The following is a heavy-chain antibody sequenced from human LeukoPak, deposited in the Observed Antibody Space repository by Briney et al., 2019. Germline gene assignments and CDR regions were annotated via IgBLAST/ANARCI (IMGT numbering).Heavy chain of an antibody. D-gene: IGHD1-26*01. J-gene: IGHJ4*02. CDR3: ARDIVGATDS. CDR1: GFSFSTYS. CDR2: ITSSSSII. Sequence: GGSLRLSCAASGFSFSTYSMSWVRQAPGKGLEWISYITSSSSIIYYADSVKGRFTISRDNAKNSLYLQMNSLRAEDTAMYYCARDIVGATDSWGQGTLVTVSS. V-gene: IGHV3-48*04.